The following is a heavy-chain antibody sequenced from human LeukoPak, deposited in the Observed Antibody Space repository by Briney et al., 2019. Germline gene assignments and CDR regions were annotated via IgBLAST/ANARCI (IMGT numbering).Heavy chain of an antibody. Sequence: GGSLRLSCSASGFTFSSYAMHWVRQAPGKGLEYVSAISSNGGSTYYAASVKGRFTISRDNSKNTLYLQMSSPRAEDTAVYYCVGTGMVKGFFDYWGRGTLVTVSS. CDR3: VGTGMVKGFFDY. CDR2: ISSNGGST. CDR1: GFTFSSYA. J-gene: IGHJ4*02. D-gene: IGHD5-18*01. V-gene: IGHV3-64D*06.